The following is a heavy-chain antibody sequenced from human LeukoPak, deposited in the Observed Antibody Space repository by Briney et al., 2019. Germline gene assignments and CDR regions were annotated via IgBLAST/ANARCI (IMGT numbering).Heavy chain of an antibody. CDR2: ISGDGSMT. CDR3: ASLLTPYHGSGGGGVDV. D-gene: IGHD3-10*01. V-gene: IGHV3-74*01. Sequence: PGGSLRLSCAASGFTFSTHWMYWDRQAPGKELVWVSRISGDGSMTSYADSVKGRFTVSRDNAKDTLFLQMTSLRVEDTAVYSCASLLTPYHGSGGGGVDVWGQGTTVTVSS. J-gene: IGHJ6*02. CDR1: GFTFSTHW.